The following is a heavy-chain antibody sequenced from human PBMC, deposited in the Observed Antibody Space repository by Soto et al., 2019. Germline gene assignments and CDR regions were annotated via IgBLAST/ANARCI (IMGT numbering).Heavy chain of an antibody. D-gene: IGHD6-19*01. Sequence: GGSLRLSCAASGFTFSNAWMNWVRQAPGKGLEWVGRIKSKTDGGTTDYAAPVKGRFTISRDDSKNTLYLQMNSLKTEDTAVYYCTTEEGVEGAVAQNPQYYYYYYGMDVWGQGTTVTVSS. CDR2: IKSKTDGGTT. V-gene: IGHV3-15*07. J-gene: IGHJ6*02. CDR3: TTEEGVEGAVAQNPQYYYYYYGMDV. CDR1: GFTFSNAW.